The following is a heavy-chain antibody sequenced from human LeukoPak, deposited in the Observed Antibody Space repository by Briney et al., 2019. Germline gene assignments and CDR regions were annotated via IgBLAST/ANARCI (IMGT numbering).Heavy chain of an antibody. CDR2: MNPNSGNT. CDR3: ARVGYCTNGVCYRGTD. Sequence: ASVKVSCKASGYTFTSYDINWVRQATGQGLEWMGWMNPNSGNTGYAQKFQGRVTITRNTSISTAYMELSSLRSENTAVYYCARVGYCTNGVCYRGTDWGQGTLVTVSS. V-gene: IGHV1-8*03. J-gene: IGHJ4*02. D-gene: IGHD2-8*01. CDR1: GYTFTSYD.